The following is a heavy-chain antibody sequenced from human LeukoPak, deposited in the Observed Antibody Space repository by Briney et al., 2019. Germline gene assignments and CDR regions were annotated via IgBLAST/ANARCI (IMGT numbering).Heavy chain of an antibody. CDR3: AKATLFRRIAPYMDV. Sequence: PGGSLRLSCAASGFTFSSYAMSWVRQAPGKGLEWVSAISGSGGSTYYADSVKGRFTISRDNSKNTLYLQMNSLRAEDTAVYYCAKATLFRRIAPYMDVWGKGTTVTVSS. J-gene: IGHJ6*03. CDR1: GFTFSSYA. V-gene: IGHV3-23*01. D-gene: IGHD6-13*01. CDR2: ISGSGGST.